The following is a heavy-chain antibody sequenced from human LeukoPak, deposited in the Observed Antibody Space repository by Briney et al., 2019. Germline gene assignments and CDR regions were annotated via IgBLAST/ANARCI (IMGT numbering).Heavy chain of an antibody. V-gene: IGHV1-2*02. CDR1: GYTFTGYY. J-gene: IGHJ4*02. CDR2: INPNSGGT. D-gene: IGHD6-13*01. CDR3: ARRASSSWYGRYDDY. Sequence: GASVKVSCKASGYTFTGYYMHWVRQAPGQGLEWMGWINPNSGGTNYAQKFQGRVTMTRDTSISTAYMELSRLRSDDTAVYYCARRASSSWYGRYDDYWGQGTLVTVSS.